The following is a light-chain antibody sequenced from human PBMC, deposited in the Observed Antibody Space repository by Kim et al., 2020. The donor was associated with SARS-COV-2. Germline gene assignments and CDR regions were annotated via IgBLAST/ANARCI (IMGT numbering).Light chain of an antibody. CDR1: EDTGTL. CDR2: EAS. V-gene: IGKV1-5*03. J-gene: IGKJ2*01. CDR3: QHYSRFPYT. Sequence: DIQMTQSPSTLSASVGDRVTISCRASEDTGTLLAWYQQKPGKAPKLLIYEASLLETGVPSRFSGSGFGTGFTLTISSLQPDDFATYYCQHYSRFPYTFGQGTKVDIK.